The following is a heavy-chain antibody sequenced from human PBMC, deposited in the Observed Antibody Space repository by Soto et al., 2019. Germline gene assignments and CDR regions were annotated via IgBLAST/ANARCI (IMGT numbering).Heavy chain of an antibody. J-gene: IGHJ4*02. CDR2: IYHSGST. CDR1: GGSINNSDW. Sequence: QVQLQESGPGLVKPSGTLSLPCAVSGGSINNSDWCSWVLQPPEKGLEWIGEIYHSGSTTYNPSLKSRVTMSVGKSKNQCSLTLSSVPAADTAVYYCANIKDYSVYPLRDHLGQGTLVTVYS. CDR3: ANIKDYSVYPLRDH. D-gene: IGHD4-17*01. V-gene: IGHV4-4*02.